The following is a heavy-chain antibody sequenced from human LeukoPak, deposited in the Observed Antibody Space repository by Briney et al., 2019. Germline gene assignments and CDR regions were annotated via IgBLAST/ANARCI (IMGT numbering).Heavy chain of an antibody. V-gene: IGHV3-72*01. D-gene: IGHD1-26*01. CDR3: AKEAIVGAAHGL. Sequence: PGGSLRLSCAASGFTVSDHLMDWVRQAPGKGLEWVARSRSRARGYSTEYAASVKGRFTISRGESNNLVYLQMNSLRAEDTAVYYCAKEAIVGAAHGLWGQGTLVTVSS. CDR2: SRSRARGYST. J-gene: IGHJ4*02. CDR1: GFTVSDHL.